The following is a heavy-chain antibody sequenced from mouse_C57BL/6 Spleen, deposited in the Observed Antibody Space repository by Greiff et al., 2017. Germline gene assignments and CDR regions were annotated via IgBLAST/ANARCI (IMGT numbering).Heavy chain of an antibody. V-gene: IGHV1-15*01. CDR3: TRGYYGDYCAMDY. CDR2: IDPETGGT. D-gene: IGHD1-1*01. J-gene: IGHJ4*01. Sequence: QVQLQQSGAELVRPGASVTLSCKASGYTFTDYEMHWVKQTPVHGLEWIGAIDPETGGTAYNQKFKGKAILTADKSSSTAYMELRSLTSEDSAVYYCTRGYYGDYCAMDYWGQGTSVTVSS. CDR1: GYTFTDYE.